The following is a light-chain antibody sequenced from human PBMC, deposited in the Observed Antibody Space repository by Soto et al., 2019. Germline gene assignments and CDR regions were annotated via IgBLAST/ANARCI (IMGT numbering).Light chain of an antibody. CDR2: DVS. Sequence: ALTQPASVSGSPGQSITISCPGTSSDVGRYNYVSWYQQHPGKAPKLIIFDVSYRPSGVSNRFSGSKSANTASLTIFGLQAEDEADYYCNSYTGTSARYVFGTGTKVTVL. CDR3: NSYTGTSARYV. V-gene: IGLV2-14*03. J-gene: IGLJ1*01. CDR1: SSDVGRYNY.